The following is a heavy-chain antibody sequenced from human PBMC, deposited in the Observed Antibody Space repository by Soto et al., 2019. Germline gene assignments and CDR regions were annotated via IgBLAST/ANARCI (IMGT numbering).Heavy chain of an antibody. D-gene: IGHD7-27*01. V-gene: IGHV1-8*01. CDR3: ARGTGEWYYYYYMDV. CDR1: GYTFTSYG. Sequence: ASVRVSCKAAGYTFTSYGINWVRQATGQGLEWMGWMNPNSGNTGYAQKFQGRVTMTRNTSISTAYMELSSLRSEDTAVYYCARGTGEWYYYYYMDVWGKGTTVTVSS. J-gene: IGHJ6*03. CDR2: MNPNSGNT.